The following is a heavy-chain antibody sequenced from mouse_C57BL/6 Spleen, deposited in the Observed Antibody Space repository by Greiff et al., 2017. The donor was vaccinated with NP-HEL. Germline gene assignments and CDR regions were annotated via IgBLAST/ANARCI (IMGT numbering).Heavy chain of an antibody. CDR2: IDPSDSYT. V-gene: IGHV1-69*01. D-gene: IGHD1-1*01. CDR3: ARRSPYYYGSSGYYAMDY. CDR1: GYTFTSYW. J-gene: IGHJ4*01. Sequence: VQLQQPGAELVMPGASVKLSCKASGYTFTSYWMHWVKQRPGQGLEWIGEIDPSDSYTNYNQKFKGKSTLTVDKSSSTAYMQLSSLTSEDSAVYYCARRSPYYYGSSGYYAMDYWGQGTSVTVSS.